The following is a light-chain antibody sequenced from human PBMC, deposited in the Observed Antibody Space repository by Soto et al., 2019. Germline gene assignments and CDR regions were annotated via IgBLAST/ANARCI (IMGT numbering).Light chain of an antibody. CDR3: QQYNNYLT. J-gene: IGKJ1*01. CDR1: QSISSW. Sequence: DIPMTQSPSTLSASVGDRVTITCRASQSISSWLAWYQQKPGKPPKLLIYDASRLQSGVPSRFSGSGSGTEFTLTVSSLQTDDFATYFCQQYNNYLTFGQGTKVEIK. V-gene: IGKV1-5*01. CDR2: DAS.